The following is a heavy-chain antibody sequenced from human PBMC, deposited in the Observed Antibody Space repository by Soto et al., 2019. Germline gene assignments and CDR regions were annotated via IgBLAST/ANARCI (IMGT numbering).Heavy chain of an antibody. V-gene: IGHV4-31*03. J-gene: IGHJ5*02. CDR2: IYYSGST. CDR3: ARAGYSHGGNWFDP. CDR1: GGSISSGGYY. D-gene: IGHD5-18*01. Sequence: SETLSLTCTVSGGSISSGGYYWSWIRQHPGNGLEWIGYIYYSGSTYYNPSLKSRVTISVDTSKNQFSLKLSSVTAADTAVYYCARAGYSHGGNWFDPWGQGTLVTVSS.